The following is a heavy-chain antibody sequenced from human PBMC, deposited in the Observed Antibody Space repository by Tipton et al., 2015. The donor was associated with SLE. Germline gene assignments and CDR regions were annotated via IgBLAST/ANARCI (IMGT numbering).Heavy chain of an antibody. Sequence: TLSLTCTVSGGSIGSYYWGWIRQPPGKGLEWIGYIFDSASTHYNPSLKSRGTISVDTSKNQFSLRLTSVTPADTALYYCVREARLRSTDAFDIWGKGTMVTVSS. V-gene: IGHV4-59*01. J-gene: IGHJ3*02. D-gene: IGHD5-12*01. CDR2: IFDSAST. CDR3: VREARLRSTDAFDI. CDR1: GGSIGSYY.